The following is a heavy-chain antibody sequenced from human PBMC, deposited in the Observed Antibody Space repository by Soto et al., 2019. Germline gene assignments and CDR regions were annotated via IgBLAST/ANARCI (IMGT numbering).Heavy chain of an antibody. Sequence: GGSLRLSCAASGFPFSSFAMHWVSQAPGKGLEWVTFMSSDGSNTYYADSVKGRFTISRDNSKNTLYLQMSSLRAEDTAVYYCVKSHSTALVPYYFDYWGQGTLVTVSS. CDR3: VKSHSTALVPYYFDY. CDR1: GFPFSSFA. CDR2: MSSDGSNT. J-gene: IGHJ4*02. V-gene: IGHV3-30*18. D-gene: IGHD5-18*01.